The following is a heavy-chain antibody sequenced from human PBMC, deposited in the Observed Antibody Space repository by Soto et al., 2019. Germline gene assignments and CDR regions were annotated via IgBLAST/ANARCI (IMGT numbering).Heavy chain of an antibody. CDR3: ARDLRKYSSGCSPYYYYGMDV. J-gene: IGHJ6*02. D-gene: IGHD6-19*01. CDR2: INPNSGGT. CDR1: GYTFTGYY. V-gene: IGHV1-2*04. Sequence: GASVKVSCKASGYTFTGYYMHWVRQAPGQGLAWMGWINPNSGGTNYAQKFQGWVTMTRDTSISTAYMELSRLRSDDTAVYYCARDLRKYSSGCSPYYYYGMDVWGQGTTVTVSS.